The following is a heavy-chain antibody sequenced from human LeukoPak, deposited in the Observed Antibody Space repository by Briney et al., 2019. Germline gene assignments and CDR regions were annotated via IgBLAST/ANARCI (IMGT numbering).Heavy chain of an antibody. CDR3: ARDWVAAGGDYMDV. CDR1: GFTFSGSA. Sequence: GGSLRLSCAASGFTFSGSAMHWVRQASGKGLEWVGRIRSKANSYATAYAASVKGRFTISRDDSKNTAYLQMNSLRAEDTAVYYCARDWVAAGGDYMDVWGKGTTVTISS. D-gene: IGHD6-13*01. CDR2: IRSKANSYAT. J-gene: IGHJ6*03. V-gene: IGHV3-73*01.